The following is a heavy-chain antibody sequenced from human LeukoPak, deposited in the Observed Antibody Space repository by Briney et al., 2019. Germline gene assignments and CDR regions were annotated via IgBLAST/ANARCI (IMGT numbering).Heavy chain of an antibody. J-gene: IGHJ4*02. CDR1: GFTLCYYL. CDR3: VRDPEALDY. CDR2: IKEDGSEK. Sequence: GALGISCVGSGFTLCYYLMGRGRPAPGKGLEWVANIKEDGSEKYYVDSVKGRFTISRDNAKNSLYLQMNSLRAEDTAVYYCVRDPEALDYWGQGTQVTVSS. V-gene: IGHV3-7*01.